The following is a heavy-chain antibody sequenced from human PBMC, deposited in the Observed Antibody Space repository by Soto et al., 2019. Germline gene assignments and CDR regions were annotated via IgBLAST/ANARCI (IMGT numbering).Heavy chain of an antibody. CDR2: ANPILAMS. J-gene: IGHJ4*02. V-gene: IGHV1-69*02. CDR3: ATSYGSGSSPFGY. Sequence: QVQLVQSGAEVKKPGSSVKVSCKASGDTFSFYTLNWVRQAPGQGFEWVGRANPILAMSSSAHKFQGRGSMFAAKSKGTGYIELGRLRSGDTGLDFLATSYGSGSSPFGYWGQGNLVTLSS. D-gene: IGHD3-10*01. CDR1: GDTFSFYT.